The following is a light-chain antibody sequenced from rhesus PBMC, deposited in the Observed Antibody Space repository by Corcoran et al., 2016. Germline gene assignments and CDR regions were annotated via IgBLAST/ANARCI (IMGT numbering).Light chain of an antibody. CDR2: GSS. V-gene: IGKV3-42*01. CDR3: QENGDWAWT. Sequence: EIVLTQSPATLSLSPGERATLSCRASQSVSRSLAGYQQKPGQTPRLLIYGSSTRAAGSPARFSGSGSGTGFTRTVNNLEPEDVRIYYCQENGDWAWTFGQGTKVDIK. J-gene: IGKJ1*01. CDR1: QSVSRS.